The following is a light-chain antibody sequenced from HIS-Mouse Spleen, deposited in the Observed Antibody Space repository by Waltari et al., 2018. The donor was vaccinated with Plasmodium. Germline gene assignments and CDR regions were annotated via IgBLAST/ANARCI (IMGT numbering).Light chain of an antibody. V-gene: IGLV2-8*01. J-gene: IGLJ2*01. CDR1: RSDVGGYNS. CDR2: EVS. Sequence: QSALPQPPSASGSPGQSVTISCTGTRSDVGGYNSVSWYQQHPGKAPKLMIYEVSKRPSGVPDRFSGSKSGNTASLTVSGLQAEDEADYYCSSYAGSNNVVFGGGTKLTVL. CDR3: SSYAGSNNVV.